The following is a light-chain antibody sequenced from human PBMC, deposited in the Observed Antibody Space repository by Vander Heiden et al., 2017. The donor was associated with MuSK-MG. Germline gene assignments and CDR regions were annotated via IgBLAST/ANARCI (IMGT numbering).Light chain of an antibody. Sequence: QSVLTQPPSVSGAPGQMVTISCTGSSSNIGAGYDVHWYQQLPGTAPKLLIYGNNNRPSGVPDRFSGSKSGASASLAITGLQAEDEADYYCQSSDNSLSGGLFGGGTKLTVL. CDR2: GNN. CDR3: QSSDNSLSGGL. J-gene: IGLJ2*01. V-gene: IGLV1-40*01. CDR1: SSNIGAGYD.